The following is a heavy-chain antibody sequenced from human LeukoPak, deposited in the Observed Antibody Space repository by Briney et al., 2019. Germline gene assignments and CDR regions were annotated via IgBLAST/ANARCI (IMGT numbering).Heavy chain of an antibody. CDR1: GGSISSSSYY. J-gene: IGHJ4*02. Sequence: SETLSLTCTVSGGSISSSSYYWGWIRQPPGKGLEWIGSIYYSGSTYYDPSLKSRVTISVDTSKNQFSLKLSSVTAADTAVYYCARYSYYYDSSGSSHYWGQGTLVTVSS. CDR3: ARYSYYYDSSGSSHY. D-gene: IGHD3-22*01. CDR2: IYYSGST. V-gene: IGHV4-39*01.